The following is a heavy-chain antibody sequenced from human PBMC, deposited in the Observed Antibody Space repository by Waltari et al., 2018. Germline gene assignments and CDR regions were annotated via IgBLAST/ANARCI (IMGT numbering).Heavy chain of an antibody. D-gene: IGHD1-1*01. CDR2: IYYSGSP. V-gene: IGHV4-39*01. CDR1: GGSISSSSYY. Sequence: QLQLQESGPGLVKPSETLSLTCTVTGGSISSSSYYWGWIRQPPGKGLEWIGCIYYSGSPSCIPCFKSRVTIYLDTSRSQFSLRLSSVTAADTAVYYCARRLDDDYSYGWDGWAQRTTVTVSS. CDR3: ARRLDDDYSYGWDG. J-gene: IGHJ6*02.